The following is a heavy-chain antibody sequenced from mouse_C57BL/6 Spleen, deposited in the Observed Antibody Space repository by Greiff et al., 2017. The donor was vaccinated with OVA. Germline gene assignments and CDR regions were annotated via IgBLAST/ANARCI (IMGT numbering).Heavy chain of an antibody. D-gene: IGHD1-1*01. V-gene: IGHV1-5*01. CDR2: IYPGNSDT. CDR3: TRSSTVVAKDFDY. Sequence: VQLQQSGTVLARPGASVKMSCKTSGYTFTSYWMHWVKQRPGQGLEWIGAIYPGNSDTSYNQKFKGKAKLTAVTSASTAYMELSSLTNEDSAVYYCTRSSTVVAKDFDYWGQGTTLTVSS. J-gene: IGHJ2*01. CDR1: GYTFTSYW.